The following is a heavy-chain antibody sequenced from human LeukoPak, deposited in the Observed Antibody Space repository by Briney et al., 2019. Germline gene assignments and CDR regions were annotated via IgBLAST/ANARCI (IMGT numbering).Heavy chain of an antibody. CDR2: IYYSGST. Sequence: SETLSLTCTVSGGSISSSSYYWGWIRQPPGKGLEWIGSIYYSGSTYYNPSLKSRVTMSVDTSKNQFSLNLTSMTAADTAVYYCARDRPTVGAGGFDYWGQGTLVTVSS. CDR3: ARDRPTVGAGGFDY. CDR1: GGSISSSSYY. D-gene: IGHD3-10*01. V-gene: IGHV4-39*07. J-gene: IGHJ4*02.